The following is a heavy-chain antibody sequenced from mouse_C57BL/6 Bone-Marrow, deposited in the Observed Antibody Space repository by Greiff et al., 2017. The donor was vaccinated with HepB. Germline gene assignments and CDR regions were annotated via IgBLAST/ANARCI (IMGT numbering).Heavy chain of an antibody. CDR3: ARSVYYDLLDY. D-gene: IGHD2-4*01. J-gene: IGHJ2*01. V-gene: IGHV1-42*01. CDR2: INPSTGGT. Sequence: VQLQQSGPELVKPGASVKISCKASGYSFTGYYMNWVKQSPEKSLEWIGEINPSTGGTTYNQKFKAKATLTVDKSSSTAYMQLKSLTSEYSAVYYCARSVYYDLLDYWGQGTTLTVSS. CDR1: GYSFTGYY.